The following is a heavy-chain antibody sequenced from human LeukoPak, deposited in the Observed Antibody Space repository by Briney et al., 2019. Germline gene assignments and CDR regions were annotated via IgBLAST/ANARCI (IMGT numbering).Heavy chain of an antibody. J-gene: IGHJ5*02. D-gene: IGHD3-10*01. CDR1: GYSFTSYW. Sequence: GESLRISCKGSGYSFTSYWISWVRQMPGKGLEWMGRIDPSDSYTNYSPSFQGHVTISADKSISTDYLQWSSLKASDTAMYYCARRPVASGSYVPPGDWFDPWGQGTLVTVSS. V-gene: IGHV5-10-1*01. CDR3: ARRPVASGSYVPPGDWFDP. CDR2: IDPSDSYT.